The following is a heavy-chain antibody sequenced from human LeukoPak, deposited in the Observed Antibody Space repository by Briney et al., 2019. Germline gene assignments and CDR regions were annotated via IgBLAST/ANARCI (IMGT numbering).Heavy chain of an antibody. Sequence: GWSLRLSCAASGFSFSSHAMHGVRQAPGRGRERVIVISYDGSNKYYAGSVKGRFTISRDNSKNTLYLQMNSLRAEDTAVYYCARDLRATGLLPLFDIWGQGTMVTVSS. CDR3: ARDLRATGLLPLFDI. CDR2: ISYDGSNK. J-gene: IGHJ3*02. CDR1: GFSFSSHA. V-gene: IGHV3-30*04. D-gene: IGHD2-15*01.